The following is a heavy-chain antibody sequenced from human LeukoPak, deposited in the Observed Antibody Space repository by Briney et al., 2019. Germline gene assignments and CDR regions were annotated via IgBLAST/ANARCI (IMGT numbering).Heavy chain of an antibody. CDR1: GFNFYSYG. CDR2: ISYDGTDK. CDR3: AKDLSDDHSNSYAMDV. Sequence: GGSLRLSCAAFGFNFYSYGIHWVRQAPGKGLEWVAIISYDGTDKFYADSVKGRFTVSRDNGKNTLDLQMNSLRAEDTAVYYCAKDLSDDHSNSYAMDVWGQGTTVTVSS. J-gene: IGHJ6*02. V-gene: IGHV3-30*18. D-gene: IGHD2-21*01.